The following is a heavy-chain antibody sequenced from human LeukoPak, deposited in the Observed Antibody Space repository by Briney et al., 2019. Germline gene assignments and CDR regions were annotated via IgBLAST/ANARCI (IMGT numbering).Heavy chain of an antibody. CDR3: ARPYLWLGEVSEYMDV. V-gene: IGHV3-48*03. Sequence: GGSLRLSCAASGFTFSSYEMNWVRQAPGKGLEWVLYISSSGSTIYYADSVKGRFSISRDKAKNSLFLQMNNLRAEDTAVYYCARPYLWLGEVSEYMDVWGKGTTVTVSS. D-gene: IGHD3-10*01. CDR2: ISSSGSTI. J-gene: IGHJ6*03. CDR1: GFTFSSYE.